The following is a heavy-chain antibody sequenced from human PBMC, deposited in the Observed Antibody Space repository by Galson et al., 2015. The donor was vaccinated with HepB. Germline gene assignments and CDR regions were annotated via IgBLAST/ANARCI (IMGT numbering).Heavy chain of an antibody. Sequence: LLVESGGGLVQPGGSLRLSCAASGFTFSSYAMSWVRQAPGKGLEWVSAISGSGGSTYYADSVKGRFTISRDNSKNTLYLQMNSLRAEDTAVYYRAKDYSPDVPPRSIRAFDIWGQGTMVTVSS. CDR1: GFTFSSYA. J-gene: IGHJ3*02. CDR2: ISGSGGST. CDR3: AKDYSPDVPPRSIRAFDI. V-gene: IGHV3-23*04. D-gene: IGHD2-21*01.